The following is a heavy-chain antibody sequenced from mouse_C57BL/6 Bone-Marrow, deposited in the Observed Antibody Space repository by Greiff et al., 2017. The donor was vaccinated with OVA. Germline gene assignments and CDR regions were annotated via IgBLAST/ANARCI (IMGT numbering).Heavy chain of an antibody. CDR3: AREGYGYEAWFAY. J-gene: IGHJ3*01. V-gene: IGHV2-2*01. CDR1: GFSLTSYG. Sequence: VMLVESGPGLVQPSQSLSITCTVSGFSLTSYGVHWVRQSPGKGLEWLGVIWSGGSTDYNAAFISRLSISKDNSKSQVFFKMNSLQADDTAIYYCAREGYGYEAWFAYWGQGTLVTVSA. CDR2: IWSGGST. D-gene: IGHD2-2*01.